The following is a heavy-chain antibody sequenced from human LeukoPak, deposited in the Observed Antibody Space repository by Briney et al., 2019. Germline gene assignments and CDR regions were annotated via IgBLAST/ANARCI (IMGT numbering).Heavy chain of an antibody. Sequence: SETLSLTCAVYGGSFSGYYWSWIRQPPGKGLEWIGEINHSGSTNYNPSLKSRVTISVDTSKNQFSLKLSSVTAADTAVYYCARGLKPNLVPTVVKAVRSCYFDYWGQGTLVTVSS. D-gene: IGHD5-12*01. CDR2: INHSGST. J-gene: IGHJ4*02. V-gene: IGHV4-34*01. CDR1: GGSFSGYY. CDR3: ARGLKPNLVPTVVKAVRSCYFDY.